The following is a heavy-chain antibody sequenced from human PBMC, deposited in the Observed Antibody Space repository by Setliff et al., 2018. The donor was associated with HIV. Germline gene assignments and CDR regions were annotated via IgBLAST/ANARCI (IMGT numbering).Heavy chain of an antibody. V-gene: IGHV4-31*03. J-gene: IGHJ4*02. CDR1: GGSISGGGYY. Sequence: SETLSLTCTVSGGSISGGGYYWSWIRQHPGKGLDWIGNIYYIGNTDYNPSLKSRVTISIDTSKNQFSLKLYSVTAADTAVYYCATYYIAVAGTFPYWGQGTLVTVS. CDR3: ATYYIAVAGTFPY. CDR2: IYYIGNT. D-gene: IGHD6-19*01.